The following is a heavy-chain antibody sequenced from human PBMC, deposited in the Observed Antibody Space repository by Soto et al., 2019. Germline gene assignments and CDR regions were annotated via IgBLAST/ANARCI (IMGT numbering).Heavy chain of an antibody. V-gene: IGHV4-34*01. CDR2: IKHNGGT. Sequence: QVQLQQWGAGLLKPSETLSLTCAVYGGSFSNYSWNWIRQSPVKGLDWIGEIKHNGGTDYIPSLKNRITISIDTSKNQFSLRLRSVTAAATGVYYCARAPALQDGYFGLDVWGQGTTVNV. J-gene: IGHJ6*02. CDR3: ARAPALQDGYFGLDV. CDR1: GGSFSNYS.